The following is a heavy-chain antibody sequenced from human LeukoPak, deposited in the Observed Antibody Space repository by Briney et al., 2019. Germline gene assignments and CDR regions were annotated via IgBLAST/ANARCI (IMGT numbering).Heavy chain of an antibody. CDR3: ARGTKATQLPTIFGVVIISPYYFDY. V-gene: IGHV1-8*03. J-gene: IGHJ4*02. Sequence: SSVKVSCKASGGTFSSYAINWVRQATGQGLEWMGWMNPNSGNTGYAQKFQGRVTITRNTSISTAYMELSSLRSEDTAVYYCARGTKATQLPTIFGVVIISPYYFDYWGQGTLVTVSS. CDR1: GGTFSSYA. CDR2: MNPNSGNT. D-gene: IGHD3-3*01.